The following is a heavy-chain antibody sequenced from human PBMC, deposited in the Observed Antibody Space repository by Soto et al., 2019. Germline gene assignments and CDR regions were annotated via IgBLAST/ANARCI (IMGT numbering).Heavy chain of an antibody. CDR1: GGSISRCSND. CDR2: IYYSGST. V-gene: IGHV4-39*01. D-gene: IGHD6-19*01. Sequence: SEKLSLSCTVSGGSISRCSNDWGWVPQPPGKGLEWIGSIYYSGSTYYNPSLKSRVSISVDTSKNQFSLKLSSVTAADTAVYYCARTVARDYYYKGVDVWGQGTTVT. CDR3: ARTVARDYYYKGVDV. J-gene: IGHJ6*02.